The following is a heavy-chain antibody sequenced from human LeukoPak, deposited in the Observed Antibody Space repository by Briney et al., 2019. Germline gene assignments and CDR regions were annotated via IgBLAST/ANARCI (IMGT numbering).Heavy chain of an antibody. CDR1: GFTFSSYS. Sequence: GGSLRLSCAASGFTFSSYSMNWVRQAPGKGLEWVSYISSSSKTIYYADSVKGRFTISRDNAKNSLYLQMNSLRAEDTAVYYCARDRGNSGYVDSWGQGTLVTVSS. D-gene: IGHD5-12*01. CDR2: ISSSSKTI. V-gene: IGHV3-48*01. CDR3: ARDRGNSGYVDS. J-gene: IGHJ4*02.